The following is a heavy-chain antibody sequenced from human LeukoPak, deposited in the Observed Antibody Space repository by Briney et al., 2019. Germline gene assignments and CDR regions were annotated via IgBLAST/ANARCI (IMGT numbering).Heavy chain of an antibody. CDR1: GYSFTSHW. CDR2: IYPGDSDT. D-gene: IGHD2-2*01. Sequence: GESLRISCQGSGYSFTSHWIGWVRQMPGKGLEWMGIIYPGDSDTRYSPSFQGQVTISADRSISTAYLQWSSLKAADTAMYYCARQALDQPGWFDTWGQGALVAVSS. CDR3: ARQALDQPGWFDT. V-gene: IGHV5-51*01. J-gene: IGHJ5*02.